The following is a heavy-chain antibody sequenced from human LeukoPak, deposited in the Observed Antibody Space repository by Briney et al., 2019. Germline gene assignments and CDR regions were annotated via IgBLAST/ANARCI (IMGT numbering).Heavy chain of an antibody. CDR1: GGSISSGSYY. D-gene: IGHD4-17*01. Sequence: SETLSLTCTVSGGSISSGSYYWSWIRQPAGKGLVWIVRLYTSVSTNYNPSLKSRVTISVDTSKSQFSLKLSSVTAADTAVYYCARDGTYGDYVWYFDLWGRGTLVTVSS. J-gene: IGHJ2*01. CDR3: ARDGTYGDYVWYFDL. CDR2: LYTSVST. V-gene: IGHV4-61*02.